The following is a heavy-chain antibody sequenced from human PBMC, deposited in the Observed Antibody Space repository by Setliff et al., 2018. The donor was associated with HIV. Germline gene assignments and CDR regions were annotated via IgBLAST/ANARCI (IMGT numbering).Heavy chain of an antibody. Sequence: SETLSLTCAVSGYSIRSGYYWGWIRQPPGKGLEWIGSIYHSGSTNYNPSLKSRVTISVDTSKNQFSLKLTSVTAADTAVYYCGRDVIAAAGIGSLNYWGQGTLVTVSS. D-gene: IGHD6-13*01. CDR1: GYSIRSGYY. CDR3: GRDVIAAAGIGSLNY. V-gene: IGHV4-38-2*02. CDR2: IYHSGST. J-gene: IGHJ4*02.